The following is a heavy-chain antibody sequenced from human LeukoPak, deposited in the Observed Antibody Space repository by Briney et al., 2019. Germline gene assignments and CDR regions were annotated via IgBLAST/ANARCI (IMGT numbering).Heavy chain of an antibody. CDR3: AEGSSGYYFDY. CDR2: ISSSGGST. V-gene: IGHV3-23*01. D-gene: IGHD3-22*01. Sequence: GGSLPLSCAAAGFTFSIYGMTWVRQAPGKGLEWVAVISSSGGSTDYADSVKGRFTISRDNSKNTLFLQMNSLRAEDTAVYYCAEGSSGYYFDYWGQGTLITVSS. CDR1: GFTFSIYG. J-gene: IGHJ4*02.